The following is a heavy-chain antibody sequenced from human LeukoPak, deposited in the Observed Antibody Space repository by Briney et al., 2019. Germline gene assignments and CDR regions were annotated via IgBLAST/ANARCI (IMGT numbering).Heavy chain of an antibody. CDR3: ARLLGSRDY. CDR1: GGSISSSSYS. V-gene: IGHV4-39*01. J-gene: IGHJ4*02. Sequence: SETLSLTCTVSGGSISSSSYSWGWIRQPPGKGLEWIGSIYYSGSTYYNPSLKSRVTISVDTSKNQFSLKLSSVTAADTAVYYCARLLGSRDYWGQGTLVTVSS. D-gene: IGHD2-8*02. CDR2: IYYSGST.